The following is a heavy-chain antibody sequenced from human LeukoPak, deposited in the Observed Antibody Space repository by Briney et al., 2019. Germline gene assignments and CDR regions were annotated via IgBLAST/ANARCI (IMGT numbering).Heavy chain of an antibody. V-gene: IGHV1-2*02. D-gene: IGHD3-22*01. CDR3: ARDLGQTYYYDTSGLNY. CDR2: INPNSGGT. Sequence: ASVTVSCEASGYTFTAYYMHWVRQAPGQGLEWMGWINPNSGGTNYAQKFQGRVTVTRDTSISTAYMELSRLISDDTAVYYCARDLGQTYYYDTSGLNYWGQGTLVTVSS. J-gene: IGHJ4*02. CDR1: GYTFTAYY.